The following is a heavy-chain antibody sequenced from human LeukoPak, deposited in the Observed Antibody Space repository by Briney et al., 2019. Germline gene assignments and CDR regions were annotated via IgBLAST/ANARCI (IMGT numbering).Heavy chain of an antibody. CDR1: GGSISSYY. CDR3: AAHPVGSSSWYGMDV. Sequence: SETLSLTCAVSGGSISSYYWSWIRQPAGKGLEWIGRIYTSGSTNYNPSLKSRVTMSVDTSKNQFSLKLSSVTAADTAVYYCAAHPVGSSSWYGMDVWGQGTTVTVSS. D-gene: IGHD6-13*01. J-gene: IGHJ6*02. V-gene: IGHV4-4*07. CDR2: IYTSGST.